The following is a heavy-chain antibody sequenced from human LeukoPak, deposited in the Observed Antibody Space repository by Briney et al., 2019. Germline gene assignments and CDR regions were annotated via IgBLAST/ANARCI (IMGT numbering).Heavy chain of an antibody. CDR3: ARVRSGYSHENYFDY. V-gene: IGHV3-48*03. J-gene: IGHJ4*02. CDR1: GFTFSNYE. CDR2: TSGSGSTI. D-gene: IGHD5-18*01. Sequence: PGGSLRLSCAASGFTFSNYEMNWVRQAPGNGLEWVPYTSGSGSTIYYAGSVKGRLTISRDNAKDSLYLQMNSLRAEDTAVYYCARVRSGYSHENYFDYWGQGTLVTVSS.